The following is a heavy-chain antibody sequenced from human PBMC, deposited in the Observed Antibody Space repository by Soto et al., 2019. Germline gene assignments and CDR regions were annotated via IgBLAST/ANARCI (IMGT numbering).Heavy chain of an antibody. J-gene: IGHJ4*02. D-gene: IGHD6-13*01. CDR3: ARAPYSSSWYGDYFDY. CDR1: GFSLSTSGMR. V-gene: IGHV2-70*04. Sequence: SGPTLVNPSQTLTLTCTFSGFSLSTSGMRVSWIRQPPGKALEWLARIDWDDDKFYSTYLKTRLTISKDTSKNQVVLTMTNMEPVDTAKYYCARAPYSSSWYGDYFDYWGQGILVTVSS. CDR2: IDWDDDK.